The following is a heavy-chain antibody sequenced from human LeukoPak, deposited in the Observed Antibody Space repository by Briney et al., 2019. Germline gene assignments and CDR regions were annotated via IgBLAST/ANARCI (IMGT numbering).Heavy chain of an antibody. Sequence: GGSLRLSCAASGFTFSNYAMSWVRQAPGRGLEWVSAISGSSGLTYYADSVKGRFTISRDNSKNTLFLQMNSLRAEDTAVYCCARRGESTSYGDYRFDYWGQGTLVTVSS. J-gene: IGHJ4*02. D-gene: IGHD4-17*01. CDR2: ISGSSGLT. CDR1: GFTFSNYA. CDR3: ARRGESTSYGDYRFDY. V-gene: IGHV3-23*01.